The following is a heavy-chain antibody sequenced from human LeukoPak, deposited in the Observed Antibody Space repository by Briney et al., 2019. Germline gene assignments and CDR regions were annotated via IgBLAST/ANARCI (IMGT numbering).Heavy chain of an antibody. CDR3: ARDRIAVAGTGYYYYGMDV. CDR2: IYYSGST. CDR1: GGSIISGDYY. V-gene: IGHV4-30-4*01. D-gene: IGHD6-19*01. Sequence: PSEALPLTCTVSGGSIISGDYYWSWIRQPPGKGLEWIGYIYYSGSTYYNPSLKSRVTISVDKSKNQFSLKLSSVTAADTAVYYCARDRIAVAGTGYYYYGMDVWGQGTTVTVSS. J-gene: IGHJ6*02.